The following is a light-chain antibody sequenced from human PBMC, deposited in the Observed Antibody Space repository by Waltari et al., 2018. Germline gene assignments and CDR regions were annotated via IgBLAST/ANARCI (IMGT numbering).Light chain of an antibody. J-gene: IGLJ2*01. CDR2: DVS. CDR1: SSDVGGYNY. Sequence: QSALTQAASVSGSPGQSITISCTGSSSDVGGYNYVSWYQQHPGKAPKLIIYDVSNRPSGVSNRFSGSKSGNTASLTISGLQAEDEADYYCSSHISSSTLELFGGGTSLTVL. V-gene: IGLV2-14*03. CDR3: SSHISSSTLEL.